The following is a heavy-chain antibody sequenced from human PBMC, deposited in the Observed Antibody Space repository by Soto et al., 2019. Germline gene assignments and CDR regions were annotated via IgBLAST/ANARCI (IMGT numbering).Heavy chain of an antibody. CDR1: GFTFSSYY. CDR3: ARGDGDYYDGNGYLGRH. D-gene: IGHD3-22*01. CDR2: IKSDGSGT. J-gene: IGHJ4*02. Sequence: EVQLVESGGGLVQPGGSLRLSCAASGFTFSSYYMHWVRQAPGKGLVWVSRIKSDGSGTYYADSVKGRLTISRDNAKNNLYLQMNSLRVEDTAVYYCARGDGDYYDGNGYLGRHWGQGTLVTVSS. V-gene: IGHV3-74*01.